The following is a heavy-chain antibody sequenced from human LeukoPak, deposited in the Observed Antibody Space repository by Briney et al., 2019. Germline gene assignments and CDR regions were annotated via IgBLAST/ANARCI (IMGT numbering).Heavy chain of an antibody. V-gene: IGHV3-23*01. CDR1: GYSNIMSA. Sequence: GGSLRLLQPPSGYSNIMSATRSARQAPGKGLEWVSAISGSGGSTYYADSVKGRFTISRDNSKNTLYLQMNSLKTEDTDVYACSLDMGALAVPVTRFFDCGQGALGTVSS. D-gene: IGHD6-19*01. J-gene: IGHJ1*01. CDR3: SLDMGALAVPVTRFFD. CDR2: ISGSGGST.